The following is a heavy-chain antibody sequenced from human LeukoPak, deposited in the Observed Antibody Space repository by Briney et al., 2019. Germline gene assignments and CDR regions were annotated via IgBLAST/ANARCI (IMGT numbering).Heavy chain of an antibody. CDR3: TRDSGTYNWFDP. V-gene: IGHV3-73*01. CDR1: GFTFSDSA. Sequence: PGGSLKLSCVASGFTFSDSAIHWVWQSSGKGLEWIGHMYKETNLYATALAASVKGRFTVSRDDSKNTAYLHMNSLKTEDTALYYCTRDSGTYNWFDPWGQGTLVTVSS. J-gene: IGHJ5*02. D-gene: IGHD1-26*01. CDR2: MYKETNLYAT.